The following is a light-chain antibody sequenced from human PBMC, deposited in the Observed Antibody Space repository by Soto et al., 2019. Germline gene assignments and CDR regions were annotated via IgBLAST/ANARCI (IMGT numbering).Light chain of an antibody. CDR1: QTIRNN. V-gene: IGKV3-15*01. CDR2: VAS. J-gene: IGKJ4*01. Sequence: EIVMTQSPATLSVSPGERATLSCRSSQTIRNNLAWYQQKPGQAPRLLIYVASTRATDIPARFSGSGSGTDFTLTISSLQSEDFAFYYCQQYNSWPLTFGGGINVEIK. CDR3: QQYNSWPLT.